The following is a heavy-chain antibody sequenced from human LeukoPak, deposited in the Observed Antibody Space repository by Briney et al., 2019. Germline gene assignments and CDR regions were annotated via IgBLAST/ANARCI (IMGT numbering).Heavy chain of an antibody. CDR2: IKEDGSEK. Sequence: ATGVAFSRSGDNGGRRVLRKGLDWVANIKEDGSEKYYVDSVKGRFTISRDNAKNSLCLQMNSLRAEDTAIYYCVRSACYWGQGTLVTVSS. CDR1: GVAFSRSG. J-gene: IGHJ4*02. CDR3: VRSACY. V-gene: IGHV3-7*05.